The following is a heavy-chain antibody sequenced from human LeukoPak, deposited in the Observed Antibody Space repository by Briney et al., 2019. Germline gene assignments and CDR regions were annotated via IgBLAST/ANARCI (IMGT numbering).Heavy chain of an antibody. J-gene: IGHJ4*02. Sequence: SETLSLTCAVYGGSFSGYYWSWIRQPPGKGLEWIGEINHSGSTNYNPSLKSRVTISVDTSKNQFSLKLSSVTAADTAVYYCARVRLRFYYGSGSYYSSFDYWGRGTLVTVSS. D-gene: IGHD3-10*01. CDR2: INHSGST. CDR1: GGSFSGYY. V-gene: IGHV4-34*01. CDR3: ARVRLRFYYGSGSYYSSFDY.